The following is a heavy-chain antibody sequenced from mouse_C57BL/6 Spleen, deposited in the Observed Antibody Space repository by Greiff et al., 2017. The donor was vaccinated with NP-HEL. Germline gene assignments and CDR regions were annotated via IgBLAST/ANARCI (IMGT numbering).Heavy chain of an antibody. CDR1: GYTFTDYN. Sequence: VQLKESGPELVKPGASVKIPCKASGYTFTDYNMDWVKQSHGKSLEWIGDINPNNGGTIYSQKFKGKATLTVDKSSSTAYMELRSLTSEDTAVYYCARRNYIYAMDYWGQGTSVTVSS. CDR3: ARRNYIYAMDY. D-gene: IGHD2-1*01. CDR2: INPNNGGT. J-gene: IGHJ4*01. V-gene: IGHV1-18*01.